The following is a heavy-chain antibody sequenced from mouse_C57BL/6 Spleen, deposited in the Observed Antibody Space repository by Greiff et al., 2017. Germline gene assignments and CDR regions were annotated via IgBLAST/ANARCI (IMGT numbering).Heavy chain of an antibody. CDR2: IDPETGGT. Sequence: QVQLQQSGAELVRPGASVTLSCKASGFTFTDYEMHWVQQTPVHGLEWIGAIDPETGGTAYNQKFKGKAILTADKSSSTAYMELRSLTSADSAVYYCRRWGASGHFDYWGQGTTLTGSS. J-gene: IGHJ2*01. CDR3: RRWGASGHFDY. D-gene: IGHD3-2*02. V-gene: IGHV1-15*01. CDR1: GFTFTDYE.